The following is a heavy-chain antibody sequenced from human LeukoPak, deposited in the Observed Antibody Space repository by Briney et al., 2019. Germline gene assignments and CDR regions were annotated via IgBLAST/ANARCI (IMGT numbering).Heavy chain of an antibody. CDR1: GGSISRYY. D-gene: IGHD5-12*01. CDR3: ARARYSGYDFDY. V-gene: IGHV4-59*01. J-gene: IGHJ4*02. Sequence: SETLSLTCTVSGGSISRYYWSWIRQPPGKGLEWIGYIYYSGSTNYNPSLKSRVTISVDTSKNQFSLKLSSVTAADTAVYYCARARYSGYDFDYWGQGTLATVSS. CDR2: IYYSGST.